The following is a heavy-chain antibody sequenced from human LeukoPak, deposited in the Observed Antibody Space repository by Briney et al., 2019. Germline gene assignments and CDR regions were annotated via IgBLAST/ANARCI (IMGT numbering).Heavy chain of an antibody. Sequence: GGTLRLSCAASGFTFSGYGMSWVRQAPGKGLEWVSSISSSGSYIYYADSVKGRFTISRDNAKNSLYLQMNSLRAEDTALYYCARERFYYMDVWGKGTTVTVSS. V-gene: IGHV3-21*04. CDR3: ARERFYYMDV. CDR1: GFTFSGYG. D-gene: IGHD3-16*01. J-gene: IGHJ6*03. CDR2: ISSSGSYI.